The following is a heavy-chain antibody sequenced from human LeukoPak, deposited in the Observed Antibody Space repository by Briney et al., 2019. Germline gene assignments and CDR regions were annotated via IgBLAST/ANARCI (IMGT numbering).Heavy chain of an antibody. CDR2: IYYSGST. Sequence: SETLSLTCTVSGGSISSSSYYWGWIRQPPGKGLEWIGSIYYSGSTYYNPSLKSRVTISVDTSKNQFSLKLSSVTAADTAVYYCARDRDNYFDYWGQGTLVTVSS. D-gene: IGHD3-10*01. CDR1: GGSISSSSYY. V-gene: IGHV4-39*07. J-gene: IGHJ4*02. CDR3: ARDRDNYFDY.